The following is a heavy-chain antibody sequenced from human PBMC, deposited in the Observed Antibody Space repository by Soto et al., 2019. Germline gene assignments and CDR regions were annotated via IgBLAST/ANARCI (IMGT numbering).Heavy chain of an antibody. CDR2: FDPEDGET. Sequence: GASVKVSCKVSGYTLTELSMHWVRQAPGKGLEWMGGFDPEDGETIYAQKFQGRVTMTEDTSTDTAYMDLSSLRSEDTAVYYCATFGNANLWGSYRPTKPYYFDYWGQGTLVTVSS. CDR1: GYTLTELS. V-gene: IGHV1-24*01. J-gene: IGHJ4*02. D-gene: IGHD3-16*02. CDR3: ATFGNANLWGSYRPTKPYYFDY.